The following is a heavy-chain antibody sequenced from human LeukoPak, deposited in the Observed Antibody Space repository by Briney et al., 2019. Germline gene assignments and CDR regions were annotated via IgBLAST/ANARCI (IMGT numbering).Heavy chain of an antibody. Sequence: SETLSLTCTVSGGSISSNYCNWIRQPPGKALEWIGYISYSGSTNYNPPLKSRVTISVDTSKNQFSLKLTSVTAADTAMYYCARERVDYYDSRGYEFDYWGQGTLVTVSS. CDR1: GGSISSNY. D-gene: IGHD3-22*01. CDR3: ARERVDYYDSRGYEFDY. CDR2: ISYSGST. V-gene: IGHV4-59*01. J-gene: IGHJ4*02.